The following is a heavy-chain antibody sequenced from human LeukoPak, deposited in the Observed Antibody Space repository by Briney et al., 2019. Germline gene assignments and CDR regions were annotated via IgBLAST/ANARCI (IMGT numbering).Heavy chain of an antibody. D-gene: IGHD6-19*01. CDR2: IYYSGST. J-gene: IGHJ2*01. Sequence: SETLSLTCTVSGGSISSYYWSWIRQPPGKGLEWIGYIYYSGSTNYNPSLKSRVTISVDTSKNQFSLKLSSVTAADTAVYYCARGGSGWYGNYWYFDLWGRGTLVTVSS. V-gene: IGHV4-59*01. CDR3: ARGGSGWYGNYWYFDL. CDR1: GGSISSYY.